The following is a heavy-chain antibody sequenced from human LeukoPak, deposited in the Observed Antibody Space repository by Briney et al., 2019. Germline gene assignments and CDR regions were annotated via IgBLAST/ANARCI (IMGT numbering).Heavy chain of an antibody. V-gene: IGHV1-2*02. CDR2: INPNSGGT. CDR1: GYTFTGYY. D-gene: IGHD3-16*02. Sequence: GASVKVSCKASGYTFTGYYMHWVRQAPGQGPEWMGWINPNSGGTNYAQKFQGRVTMTRDTSISTAYMELSRLRSDDTAVYYCARSDYVWGSYRPFDYWGQGTLVTVSS. J-gene: IGHJ4*02. CDR3: ARSDYVWGSYRPFDY.